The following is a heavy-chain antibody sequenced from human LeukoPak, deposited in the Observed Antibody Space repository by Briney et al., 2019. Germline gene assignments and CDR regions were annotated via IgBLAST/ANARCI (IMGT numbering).Heavy chain of an antibody. V-gene: IGHV3-23*01. J-gene: IGHJ4*02. CDR1: GFTFSSYA. D-gene: IGHD3-22*01. Sequence: GGSLRLSCAASGFTFSSYAMSWVRQAPGKGREGVSAISGSGGSTYYADSVKGRFTISRDNSKNTLYLQMNSLRAEDTAVYYCAKERYYDSSGYNIYWGQGTLVTVSS. CDR3: AKERYYDSSGYNIY. CDR2: ISGSGGST.